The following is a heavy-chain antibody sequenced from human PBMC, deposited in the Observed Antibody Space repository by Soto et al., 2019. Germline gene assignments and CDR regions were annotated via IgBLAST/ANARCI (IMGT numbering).Heavy chain of an antibody. Sequence: QVQLVESGGGLVKPGGSLRLSCAASGFTFSDYYMSWLRQAPGTGLEWVSYISSSSSYTNYADSVKGRFTISRDNAKNSLYLQMNSLRAEDTAVYYCARGGDYGDYEYFQHWGQGTLVTVSS. D-gene: IGHD4-17*01. CDR3: ARGGDYGDYEYFQH. CDR2: ISSSSSYT. V-gene: IGHV3-11*06. J-gene: IGHJ1*01. CDR1: GFTFSDYY.